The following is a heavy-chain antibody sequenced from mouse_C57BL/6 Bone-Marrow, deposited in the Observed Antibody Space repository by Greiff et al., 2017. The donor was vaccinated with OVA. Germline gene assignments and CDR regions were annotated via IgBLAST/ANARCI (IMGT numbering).Heavy chain of an antibody. V-gene: IGHV1-4*01. J-gene: IGHJ3*01. Sequence: VKLMESGAELARPGASVKMSCKASGYTFTSYTMHWVKQRPGQGLEWIGYINPSSGYTKYNQKFKDKATLTADKSSSTAYMQLSSLTSEDAAVYYLASSPIYYYYLAWFAYWGQGTLVTVSA. D-gene: IGHD2-4*01. CDR3: ASSPIYYYYLAWFAY. CDR1: GYTFTSYT. CDR2: INPSSGYT.